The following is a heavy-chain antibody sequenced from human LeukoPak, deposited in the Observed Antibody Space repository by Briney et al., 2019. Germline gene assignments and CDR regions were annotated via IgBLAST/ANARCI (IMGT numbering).Heavy chain of an antibody. CDR3: TRAKGGYDLDSSGWYWFAP. Sequence: ASQTLSLTCTVSGGSISSGDYYWSWIRQPPGKGLEWIGYIYYSGSTYYNPSLKSRVTISVDTSKNQFSLKLSSVTAADTAVYYCTRAKGGYDLDSSGWYWFAPWGQGTLVTVSS. D-gene: IGHD6-19*01. V-gene: IGHV4-30-4*01. CDR2: IYYSGST. J-gene: IGHJ5*02. CDR1: GGSISSGDYY.